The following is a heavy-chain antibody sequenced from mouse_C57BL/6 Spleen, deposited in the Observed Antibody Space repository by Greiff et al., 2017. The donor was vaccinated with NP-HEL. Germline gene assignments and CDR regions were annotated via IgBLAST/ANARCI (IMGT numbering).Heavy chain of an antibody. J-gene: IGHJ3*01. CDR3: TTPAYYSNYLTAY. CDR1: GFNIKDDY. Sequence: EVQLQQSGAELVRPGASVKLSCTASGFNIKDDYMHWVKQRPEQGLEWIGWIDPENGDTEYASKFQGKATITADTSSNTAYLQLSSLTSEDTAVYYCTTPAYYSNYLTAYWGQGTLVTVSA. D-gene: IGHD2-5*01. CDR2: IDPENGDT. V-gene: IGHV14-4*01.